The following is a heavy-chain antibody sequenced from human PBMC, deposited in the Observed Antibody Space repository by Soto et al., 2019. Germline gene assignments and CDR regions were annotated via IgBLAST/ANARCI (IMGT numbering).Heavy chain of an antibody. Sequence: QVQLQQSGPGLVKPSQTLSLTCAISGDSVSSNSAAWNWIRQSPSRGLEWLGRTYYRSKWYNDYAVSVKSRITINPDTSKNQFSLQLNSVTPEDTAVYYCARAHEYRSSSTYYYYGMDVWGQGTTVTVSS. J-gene: IGHJ6*02. V-gene: IGHV6-1*01. CDR1: GDSVSSNSAA. CDR3: ARAHEYRSSSTYYYYGMDV. CDR2: TYYRSKWYN. D-gene: IGHD6-6*01.